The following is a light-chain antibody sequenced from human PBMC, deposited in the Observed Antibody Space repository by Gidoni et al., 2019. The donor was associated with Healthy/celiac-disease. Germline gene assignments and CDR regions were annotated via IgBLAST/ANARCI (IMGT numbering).Light chain of an antibody. CDR1: QSVSSN. J-gene: IGKJ1*01. CDR3: QQYNNWPLWT. V-gene: IGKV3-15*01. CDR2: GAS. Sequence: LVITQSPATLSVSPGERATLSCRASQSVSSNLPWYQQKPGQAPRLLIYGASTRATGIPARFSGSGSGKEFTLTISSLQSEDFAVYYCQQYNNWPLWTFGQGTKVEIK.